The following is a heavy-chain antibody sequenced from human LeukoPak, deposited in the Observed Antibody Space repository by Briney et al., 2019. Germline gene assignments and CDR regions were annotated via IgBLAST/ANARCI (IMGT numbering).Heavy chain of an antibody. Sequence: GGSLRLSCAASGFTFSSYSMNWVRQAPGKGLEWVSSISSSSSYIYYADSVKGRFTISRDNAKNSLYLQMNSLRAEDTAVYYCARAFYEYGARAFDIWGQGTMVTVPS. CDR2: ISSSSSYI. V-gene: IGHV3-21*01. J-gene: IGHJ3*02. D-gene: IGHD5/OR15-5a*01. CDR1: GFTFSSYS. CDR3: ARAFYEYGARAFDI.